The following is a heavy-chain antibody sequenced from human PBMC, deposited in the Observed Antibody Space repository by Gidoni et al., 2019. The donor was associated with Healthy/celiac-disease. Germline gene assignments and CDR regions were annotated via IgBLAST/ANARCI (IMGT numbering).Heavy chain of an antibody. Sequence: EVQLVESGGGLVQPGGSLRLSCPASVFTFSSYWMSWVRQAPGKGLEWVANIKQDGSEKYYVDSVKGRFTISRDNAKNSLYLQMNSLRAEDTAVYYCASGGPYSSSWSGLARRDYWGQGTLVTVSS. V-gene: IGHV3-7*01. CDR3: ASGGPYSSSWSGLARRDY. CDR1: VFTFSSYW. CDR2: IKQDGSEK. J-gene: IGHJ4*02. D-gene: IGHD6-6*01.